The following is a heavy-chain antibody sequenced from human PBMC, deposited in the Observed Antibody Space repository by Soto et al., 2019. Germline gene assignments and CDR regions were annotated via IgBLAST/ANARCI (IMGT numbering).Heavy chain of an antibody. CDR3: AKEYYDILTGPDQY. Sequence: PGGSLRLSCAASGFTFSSYAMSWVRQAPGKGLEWVSAISGSGGSTYYADSVKGRFTISRDNSKNTPYLQMNSLRAEDTAVYYCAKEYYDILTGPDQYWGQGTLVTVSS. CDR2: ISGSGGST. V-gene: IGHV3-23*01. CDR1: GFTFSSYA. D-gene: IGHD3-9*01. J-gene: IGHJ4*02.